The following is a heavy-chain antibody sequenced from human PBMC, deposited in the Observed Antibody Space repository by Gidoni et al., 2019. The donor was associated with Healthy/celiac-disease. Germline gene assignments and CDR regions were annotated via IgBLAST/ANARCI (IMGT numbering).Heavy chain of an antibody. V-gene: IGHV3-30-3*01. J-gene: IGHJ6*02. D-gene: IGHD6-19*01. CDR2: ISYDGSNK. CDR3: ARSRVGSGWRTYYYYGMDV. Sequence: QVQLVESGGGVVQPGRSLRLSCAASGCTFSSYAMHWVRQDPGKGLEWVAVISYDGSNKYYADSVKGRFTISRDNSKNTLYLQMNSLRAEDTAVYYCARSRVGSGWRTYYYYGMDVWGQGTTVTVSS. CDR1: GCTFSSYA.